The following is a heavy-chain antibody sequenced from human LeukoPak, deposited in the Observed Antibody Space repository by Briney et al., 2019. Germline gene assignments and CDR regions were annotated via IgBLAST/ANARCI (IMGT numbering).Heavy chain of an antibody. CDR2: IYHSGST. CDR1: GYSISSGYC. Sequence: PSETLSLTCAVSGYSISSGYCWGWIRQPPGKGLEWIGSIYHSGSTYYNPSLKSRVTISVDTSKNQLSLKLSSVTAADTAVYYCARHVATVTTFDYWGQGTLVTVSS. J-gene: IGHJ4*02. CDR3: ARHVATVTTFDY. D-gene: IGHD4-11*01. V-gene: IGHV4-38-2*01.